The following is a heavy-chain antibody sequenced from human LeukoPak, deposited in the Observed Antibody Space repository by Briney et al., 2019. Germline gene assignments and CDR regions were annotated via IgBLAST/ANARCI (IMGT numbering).Heavy chain of an antibody. Sequence: PSETLCLTCAVSGGSISSGGYSWSWIRQPPGKGLEWIGYIYHSGSTYYNPSLKSRVTISVDRSKNQFSLKLSSVTAADTAVYYCASRRYFDWLFYPFDYWGQGTLVTVSS. CDR1: GGSISSGGYS. J-gene: IGHJ4*02. CDR2: IYHSGST. V-gene: IGHV4-30-2*01. D-gene: IGHD3-9*01. CDR3: ASRRYFDWLFYPFDY.